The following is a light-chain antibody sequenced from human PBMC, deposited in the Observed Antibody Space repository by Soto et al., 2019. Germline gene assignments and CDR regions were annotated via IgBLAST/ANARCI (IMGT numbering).Light chain of an antibody. CDR3: MQALQTIT. Sequence: DIVLPQSPLSLPVTPGEPASISCSSSQSLLHSNGYNYLDWYLQKPGQSPQLLIYLGSNRASGVPDRFSGSGSGTDFTLKISRVEAEDVGVYYCMQALQTITFGQGTRLEIK. J-gene: IGKJ5*01. CDR1: QSLLHSNGYNY. CDR2: LGS. V-gene: IGKV2-28*01.